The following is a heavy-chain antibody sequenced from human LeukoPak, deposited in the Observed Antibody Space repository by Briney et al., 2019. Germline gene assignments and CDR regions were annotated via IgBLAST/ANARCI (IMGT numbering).Heavy chain of an antibody. J-gene: IGHJ3*02. CDR2: ISYDGSNK. Sequence: GGSLRLSCAASGFTFSSYAMHWVRQAPGKGLEWVAVISYDGSNKYYADSVKGRFTISRDNSKNTLYLQMNSLRAEDTAVYYCARKGVGYGDYLGSKRPTPQVGGAFDIWGQGTMVTVSS. CDR3: ARKGVGYGDYLGSKRPTPQVGGAFDI. D-gene: IGHD4-17*01. V-gene: IGHV3-30-3*01. CDR1: GFTFSSYA.